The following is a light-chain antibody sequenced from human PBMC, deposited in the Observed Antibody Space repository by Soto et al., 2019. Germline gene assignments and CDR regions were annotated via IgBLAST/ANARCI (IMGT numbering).Light chain of an antibody. V-gene: IGKV1-39*01. CDR3: QQSHTWT. CDR1: QTISSY. J-gene: IGKJ1*01. CDR2: AAS. Sequence: DLQMTQSPSSLSASVGDRVTITCRASQTISSYLNWYQQKPGNAPKVLIYAASSLRSGVPSRFSGSGSGTDFTLTISSLQPEDFATYYCQQSHTWTIGQGTKVELK.